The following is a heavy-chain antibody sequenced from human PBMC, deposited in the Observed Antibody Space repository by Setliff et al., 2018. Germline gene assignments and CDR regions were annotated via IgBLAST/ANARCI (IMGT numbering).Heavy chain of an antibody. V-gene: IGHV1-18*01. Sequence: GASVKVSCKASGYSFSDYGISWVRQAPGQGLEWMGWISAYNGNTKYAQKLQGRVTMATDISTSTAYTELRSLRSDDTAVYYCARGGYSYGYDHGFDIWGQGTMVTVSS. CDR1: GYSFSDYG. CDR3: ARGGYSYGYDHGFDI. J-gene: IGHJ3*02. CDR2: ISAYNGNT. D-gene: IGHD5-18*01.